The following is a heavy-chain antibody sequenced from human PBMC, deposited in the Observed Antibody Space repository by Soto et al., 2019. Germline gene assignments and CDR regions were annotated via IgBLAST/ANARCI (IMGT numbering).Heavy chain of an antibody. J-gene: IGHJ6*03. V-gene: IGHV3-74*01. Sequence: GGSLRLSCAASGFTFSSYWMHWVRQAPGKGLVWVSRINSDGSSTSYADSVKGRFTISRDNAKNTLYLQMNSLRAEDTAVYYCARNYGDHPQQNYYYYMDVWGKGTTVTVSS. CDR3: ARNYGDHPQQNYYYYMDV. CDR2: INSDGSST. D-gene: IGHD4-17*01. CDR1: GFTFSSYW.